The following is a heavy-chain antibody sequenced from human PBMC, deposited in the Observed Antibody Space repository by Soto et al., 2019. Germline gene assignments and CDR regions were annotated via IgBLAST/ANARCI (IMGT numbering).Heavy chain of an antibody. V-gene: IGHV4-31*03. D-gene: IGHD3-22*01. CDR3: ARGRYDSSGYYLDAFDI. CDR2: LYYSGST. CDR1: GGSISSGGYY. J-gene: IGHJ3*02. Sequence: QVPLPESGPGLVTPSQTLSLTCTVSGGSISSGGYYWSWIRQHPGKGLEWFGYLYYSGSTYYNPSLRSRVTISVDTSKNQFSLKLSSVTAADTAVYYCARGRYDSSGYYLDAFDIWGQGTMVTVSS.